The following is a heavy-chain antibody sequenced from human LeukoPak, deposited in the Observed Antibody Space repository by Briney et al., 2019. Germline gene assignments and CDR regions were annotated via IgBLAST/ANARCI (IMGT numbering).Heavy chain of an antibody. CDR1: GFTVSGNY. Sequence: GSLRLSCTASGFTVSGNYMNWVRQAPGKGLEWIGEINHSGSTNYNPSLKSRVTISVDTSKNQFSLKLSSVTAADTAVYYCARAQLYSSSWYHYWGQGTLVTVSS. D-gene: IGHD6-13*01. J-gene: IGHJ4*02. V-gene: IGHV4-34*01. CDR3: ARAQLYSSSWYHY. CDR2: INHSGST.